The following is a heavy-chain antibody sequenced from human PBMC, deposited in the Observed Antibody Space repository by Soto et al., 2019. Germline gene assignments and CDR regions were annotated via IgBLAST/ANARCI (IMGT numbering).Heavy chain of an antibody. J-gene: IGHJ4*02. V-gene: IGHV3-21*01. CDR2: ISSSSSYI. CDR1: GFTFSSYS. Sequence: PGGTLRLSCAASGFTFSSYSMNWVRQAPGKGLEWVSSISSSSSYIYYADSVKGRFTISRDNAKNSLYLQMNSLRAEDTAVYYCARDPLCSGGSCYADWGQGTLVTVSS. D-gene: IGHD2-15*01. CDR3: ARDPLCSGGSCYAD.